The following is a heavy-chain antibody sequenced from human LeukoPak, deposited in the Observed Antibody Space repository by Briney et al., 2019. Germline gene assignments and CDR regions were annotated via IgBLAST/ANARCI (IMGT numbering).Heavy chain of an antibody. J-gene: IGHJ6*03. CDR2: IKQDGSEK. Sequence: GGSLRLSCAASGFTFSSYWMSWVRQAPGKGLEWVANIKQDGSEKYYVDSVKGRFTISRDNAKNSLYLQMNSLRAEDTAVYYCARDLGSSGYYYYYYMDVWGKGTTVTVSS. D-gene: IGHD3-22*01. CDR3: ARDLGSSGYYYYYYMDV. V-gene: IGHV3-7*01. CDR1: GFTFSSYW.